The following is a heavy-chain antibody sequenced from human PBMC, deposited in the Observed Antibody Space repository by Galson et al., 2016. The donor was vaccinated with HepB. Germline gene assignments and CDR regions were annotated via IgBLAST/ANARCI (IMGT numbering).Heavy chain of an antibody. CDR3: AREIAVAGHDAFDI. J-gene: IGHJ3*02. CDR1: GGSVSSGSYY. Sequence: ETLSLTCTVSGGSVSSGSYYWSWIRQPPGKGLEWIGYIYYSGSTNYNPSLKSRVTISVGTSKNQFSLKLSSVTAADPAVYYCAREIAVAGHDAFDIWGQGTMVTVSS. V-gene: IGHV4-61*01. D-gene: IGHD6-19*01. CDR2: IYYSGST.